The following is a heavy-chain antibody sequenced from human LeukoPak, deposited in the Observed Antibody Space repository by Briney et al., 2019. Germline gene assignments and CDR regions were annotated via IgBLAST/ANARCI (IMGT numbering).Heavy chain of an antibody. V-gene: IGHV3-23*01. Sequence: PGGSLRLSCAASGFTFSSYAMNWARQAPGKGLEWVSGISGSGGGTYYADSVKGRFTISRDNSKNTLYLQMNSLRAEDTAVYYCAKDLGYSASARFDPWGQGTRVTVSS. CDR1: GFTFSSYA. CDR2: ISGSGGGT. J-gene: IGHJ5*02. D-gene: IGHD1-1*01. CDR3: AKDLGYSASARFDP.